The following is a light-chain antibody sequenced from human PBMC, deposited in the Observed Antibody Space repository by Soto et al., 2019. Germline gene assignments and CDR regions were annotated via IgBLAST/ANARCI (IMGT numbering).Light chain of an antibody. J-gene: IGKJ4*01. Sequence: EVVLTQSPATLSLSPGERATLSCRASRSVSSYLAWYQQKPGQAPRLLIYDASNRATGVPDRFSGSGSGTDFTLTISSLEPEDFAVYYCQQRSNWLTFGGGTKVEI. CDR3: QQRSNWLT. CDR1: RSVSSY. CDR2: DAS. V-gene: IGKV3-11*01.